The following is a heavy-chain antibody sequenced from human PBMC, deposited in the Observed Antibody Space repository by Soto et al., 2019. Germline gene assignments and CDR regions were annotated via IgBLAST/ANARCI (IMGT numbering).Heavy chain of an antibody. Sequence: QVQLVESGGGVVQPGRSLRLSCAASGFTFSSHDMHWVRQAPGKGLEWVAVVSYNGRIEYYGDSVRGRFTIFRDNSKNTLYLQMNSLRAEDAAVYYCAREYWNAFDYWDQGTLVTVSS. D-gene: IGHD1-1*01. V-gene: IGHV3-30*03. CDR1: GFTFSSHD. CDR2: VSYNGRIE. J-gene: IGHJ4*02. CDR3: AREYWNAFDY.